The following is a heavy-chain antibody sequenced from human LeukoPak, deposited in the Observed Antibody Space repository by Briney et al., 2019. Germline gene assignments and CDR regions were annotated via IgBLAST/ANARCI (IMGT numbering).Heavy chain of an antibody. CDR3: ARGMTNWGTAFDY. CDR1: GYTFTSYD. V-gene: IGHV1-8*01. Sequence: ASVKVSCRASGYTFTSYDINWVRQATGQGLEWMGWMNPNSGNTGYAQKFQGRVTMTRNTSISTAYMELSSLRSEDTAVYYCARGMTNWGTAFDYWGQGTLVTVSS. D-gene: IGHD7-27*01. J-gene: IGHJ4*02. CDR2: MNPNSGNT.